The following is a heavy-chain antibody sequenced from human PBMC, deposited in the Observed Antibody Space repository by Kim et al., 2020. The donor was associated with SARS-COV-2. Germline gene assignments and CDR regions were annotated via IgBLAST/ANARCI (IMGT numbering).Heavy chain of an antibody. CDR3: ALFVVAAIPEVFDY. D-gene: IGHD2-15*01. J-gene: IGHJ4*02. Sequence: AQEFQGRGTMTRDTATSTVYMELSSLRTEDTAVYYCALFVVAAIPEVFDYWGQGTLVTVSS. V-gene: IGHV1-46*01.